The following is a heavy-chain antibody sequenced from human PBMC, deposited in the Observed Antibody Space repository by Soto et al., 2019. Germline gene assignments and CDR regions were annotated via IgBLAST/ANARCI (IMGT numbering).Heavy chain of an antibody. CDR3: ARGGGVGVAGSAAFDM. V-gene: IGHV1-2*02. CDR1: GYPVTAYY. CDR2: INPATGAA. D-gene: IGHD3-3*01. J-gene: IGHJ3*02. Sequence: QLHLVQSGAVVKKPGASVTVSCSASGYPVTAYYMHWVRQAPGRGLEWMGGINPATGAAKYTQTFQGRVPMTRVTSTSTVFMGLSGLTSEDTAVFYCARGGGVGVAGSAAFDMWGQGTLVTVSS.